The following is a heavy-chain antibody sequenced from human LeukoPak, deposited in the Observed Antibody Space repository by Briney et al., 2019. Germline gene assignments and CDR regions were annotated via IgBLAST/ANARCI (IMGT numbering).Heavy chain of an antibody. D-gene: IGHD5-18*01. CDR1: GFTFSSYA. CDR3: AITPGYSYGLYYFDY. J-gene: IGHJ4*02. Sequence: SGGSLRLSCAASGFTFSSYAMSWVRQAPGKGLEWVSAISGSGGSTYYADSVKGRFTISRDNSKNTLYLQMNSLRAEDTAVYYCAITPGYSYGLYYFDYWGQGTLVTVPS. CDR2: ISGSGGST. V-gene: IGHV3-23*01.